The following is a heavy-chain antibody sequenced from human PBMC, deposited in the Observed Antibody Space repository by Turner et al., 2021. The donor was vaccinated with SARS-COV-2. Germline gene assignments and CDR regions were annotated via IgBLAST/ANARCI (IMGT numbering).Heavy chain of an antibody. V-gene: IGHV3-66*01. CDR1: GFTVSSNY. J-gene: IGHJ6*02. D-gene: IGHD3-22*01. CDR2: IYSGGRT. Sequence: EVQLVATGGGLVQPGGSLSPSCAASGFTVSSNYMSWVRQAPGKGMGWVSIIYSGGRTYYADSVKGRFTISRDNSKNTLYLQMNSLRAEDTAVYYCASEQDSSGFVGMDVWGQGTTVTVSS. CDR3: ASEQDSSGFVGMDV.